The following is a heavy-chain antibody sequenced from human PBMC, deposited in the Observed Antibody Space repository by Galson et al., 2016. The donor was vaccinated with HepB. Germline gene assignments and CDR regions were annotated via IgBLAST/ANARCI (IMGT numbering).Heavy chain of an antibody. D-gene: IGHD2-2*01. V-gene: IGHV3-48*02. Sequence: SLRLSCAASGFIFSSYIMNWVRQSPGKGLEWVSYISSSSSIVYYADSVKGRFTISRDNAKKSLYLQMNSLRDEDTAIYYCAREAVVPSMRGFGWFDSWGQGTLVTVSS. CDR1: GFIFSSYI. J-gene: IGHJ5*01. CDR2: ISSSSSIV. CDR3: AREAVVPSMRGFGWFDS.